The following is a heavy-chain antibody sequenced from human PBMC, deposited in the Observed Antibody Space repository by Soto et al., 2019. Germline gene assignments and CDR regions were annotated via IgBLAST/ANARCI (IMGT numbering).Heavy chain of an antibody. CDR1: GGTFSRYA. V-gene: IGHV1-69*01. CDR3: ARDGTLYDTSGYYYLY. CDR2: IIPMFGKA. D-gene: IGHD3-22*01. Sequence: QVQLVQSGAEVKKPGSSVKVSCKASGGTFSRYAISWVRQAPGQGLEWMGGIIPMFGKANYAQKFQGRVTITADGSTSTGYMELRSLISEDTAVYYCARDGTLYDTSGYYYLYWGQGTLVTVSS. J-gene: IGHJ4*02.